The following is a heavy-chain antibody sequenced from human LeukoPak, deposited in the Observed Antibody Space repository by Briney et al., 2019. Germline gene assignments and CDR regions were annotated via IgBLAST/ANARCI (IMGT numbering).Heavy chain of an antibody. J-gene: IGHJ4*02. Sequence: GGSLRLSFAPSGFTFSDYYMSWVRQAPGKGLEWVSSISSGSSYIYYADSVKGRFTISRDNAKNSLYLQMNSLRAEDTAVYYCTRGPLGSSGIYWGQGTLVTVSS. CDR3: TRGPLGSSGIY. V-gene: IGHV3-21*01. D-gene: IGHD6-6*01. CDR2: ISSGSSYI. CDR1: GFTFSDYY.